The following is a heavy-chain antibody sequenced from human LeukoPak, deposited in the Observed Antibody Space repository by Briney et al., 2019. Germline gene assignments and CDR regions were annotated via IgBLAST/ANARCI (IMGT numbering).Heavy chain of an antibody. CDR3: AKGGDSTGWAVDY. CDR1: GYSISSDYY. D-gene: IGHD3-9*01. Sequence: PSETLSLTCTVSGYSISSDYYWAWIRQPPGKGLEWIGSIYFIGSTFYNASLKSRDAISMDTSKNQFSLKLTSVTAADTAVYYCAKGGDSTGWAVDYWGQGTLVTVSS. J-gene: IGHJ4*02. V-gene: IGHV4-38-2*02. CDR2: IYFIGST.